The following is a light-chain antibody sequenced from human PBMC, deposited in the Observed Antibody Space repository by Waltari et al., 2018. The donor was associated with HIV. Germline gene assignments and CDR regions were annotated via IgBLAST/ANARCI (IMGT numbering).Light chain of an antibody. CDR3: QTWATGIQV. Sequence: QLVLTQSPSASASLGASVKLTCTLSSGHSSYAIAWHQQQPEKGPRYLMKLNSDGSPIKGERIPDRFSGSSSGTERYLTISSVQSEDEADYYCQTWATGIQVFGGVTKLTVL. V-gene: IGLV4-69*01. CDR2: LNSDGSP. J-gene: IGLJ3*02. CDR1: SGHSSYA.